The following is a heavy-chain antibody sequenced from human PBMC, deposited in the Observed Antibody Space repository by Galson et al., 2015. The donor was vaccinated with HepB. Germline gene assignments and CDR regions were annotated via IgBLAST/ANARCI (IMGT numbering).Heavy chain of an antibody. D-gene: IGHD2-15*01. Sequence: PALVKPTQTLTLTCSLSGFSLDTGGVGVGWIRQPPGEALEWLALIYWDDDDYYSPPLRNRLTITKDSSRNQVDLVMTNIDIADTGTYYCVRRSNSGGFFAYWGSGMLVTVSS. CDR1: GFSLDTGGVG. V-gene: IGHV2-5*04. CDR2: IYWDDDD. J-gene: IGHJ4*02. CDR3: VRRSNSGGFFAY.